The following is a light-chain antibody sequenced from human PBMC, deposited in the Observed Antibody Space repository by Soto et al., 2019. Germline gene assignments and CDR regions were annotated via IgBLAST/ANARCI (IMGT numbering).Light chain of an antibody. V-gene: IGKV3-20*01. CDR2: GAS. Sequence: EIVLTQSPGTLSLSPGERATLSCRASESVDSSYLAWYQQKPGQAPRLLIYGASSRATGIPDRFSGSGSGTDFTLTISRLEPEDFAVYYCQQYGTALYTVGQGTKLEVK. CDR1: ESVDSSY. J-gene: IGKJ2*01. CDR3: QQYGTALYT.